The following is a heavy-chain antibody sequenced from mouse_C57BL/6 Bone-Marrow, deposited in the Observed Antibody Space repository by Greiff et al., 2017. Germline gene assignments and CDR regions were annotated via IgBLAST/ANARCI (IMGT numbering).Heavy chain of an antibody. CDR2: ISDGGSYT. CDR1: GFTFSSYA. J-gene: IGHJ2*01. Sequence: EVKLMESGGGLVKPGGSLKLSCAASGFTFSSYAMSWVRQTPEKRLEWVATISDGGSYTYYPDNVKGRFTISRDNAKNNRYLQMSHLKSEDTAMYYCARDGPRGVDYWGQGTTLTVSS. V-gene: IGHV5-4*01. D-gene: IGHD3-3*01. CDR3: ARDGPRGVDY.